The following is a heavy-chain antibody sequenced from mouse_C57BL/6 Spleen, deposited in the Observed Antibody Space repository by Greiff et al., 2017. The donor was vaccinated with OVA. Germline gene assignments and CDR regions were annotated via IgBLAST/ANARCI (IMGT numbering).Heavy chain of an antibody. D-gene: IGHD3-1*01. CDR2: IDPSASYT. CDR1: GYTFTSYW. CDR3: ARGTPYFDY. J-gene: IGHJ2*01. Sequence: QVQLQQPGAELVKPGASVKLSCKASGYTFTSYWMQWVKQRPGQGLEWIGEIDPSASYTNYNQKFKGKATLTVDTSSSTAYMQLSSLTSEDSAVYYCARGTPYFDYWGQGTTLTVSS. V-gene: IGHV1-50*01.